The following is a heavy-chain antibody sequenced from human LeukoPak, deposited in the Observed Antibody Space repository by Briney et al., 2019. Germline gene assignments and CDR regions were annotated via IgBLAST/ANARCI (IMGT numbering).Heavy chain of an antibody. CDR2: IYSGGST. Sequence: GGSLRLSCAASEFSVGSNYMTWVRQAPGKGLEWVSLIYSGGSTYYADSVKGRFTISRDNSKNTLYLQMNSLRAEDTAVYYCAKTPPVSNGFDYWGQGTLVTVSS. CDR3: AKTPPVSNGFDY. V-gene: IGHV3-66*01. D-gene: IGHD5/OR15-5a*01. CDR1: EFSVGSNY. J-gene: IGHJ4*02.